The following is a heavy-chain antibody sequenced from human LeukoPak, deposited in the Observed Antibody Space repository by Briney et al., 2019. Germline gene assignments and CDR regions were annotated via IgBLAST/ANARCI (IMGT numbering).Heavy chain of an antibody. J-gene: IGHJ4*02. V-gene: IGHV3-74*01. D-gene: IGHD3-10*01. Sequence: GGSLRLSCAASGFTFSSYWMHWVRQDPGKGLVWVSHINNDGSITNYADSVKGRFTISRDNAKNTLYLQMNSLRAEDTAVYYCAKERNYYGSGSLIYWGQGTLVTVSS. CDR1: GFTFSSYW. CDR2: INNDGSIT. CDR3: AKERNYYGSGSLIY.